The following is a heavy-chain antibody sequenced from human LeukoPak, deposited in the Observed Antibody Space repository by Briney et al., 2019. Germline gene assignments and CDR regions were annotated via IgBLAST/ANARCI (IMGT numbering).Heavy chain of an antibody. D-gene: IGHD5-24*01. CDR2: INPSGGST. V-gene: IGHV1-46*01. Sequence: GASVKVSCKASGGTFTSYYMHWVRQAPGQGLEWMGIINPSGGSTSYAQKFQGRVTMTRDTSTSTVYMELSSLRSEDTAVYYCAREVATINRYFDLWGRGTLVTVSS. CDR3: AREVATINRYFDL. J-gene: IGHJ2*01. CDR1: GGTFTSYY.